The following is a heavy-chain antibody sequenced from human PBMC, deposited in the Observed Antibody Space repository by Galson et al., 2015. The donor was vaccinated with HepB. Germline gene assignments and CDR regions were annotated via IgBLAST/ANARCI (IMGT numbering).Heavy chain of an antibody. Sequence: PALVTPTQTLTLTCTFSGFSLSTSGMCVSWIRQPPGRALEWLARIDWDDDKYYSTSLKTRLTISKDTSKNQVVLTMTNMDPVDTATYYCARIDSSGANFDYWGQGTLVTVSS. CDR1: GFSLSTSGMC. CDR3: ARIDSSGANFDY. CDR2: IDWDDDK. D-gene: IGHD6-19*01. J-gene: IGHJ4*02. V-gene: IGHV2-70*11.